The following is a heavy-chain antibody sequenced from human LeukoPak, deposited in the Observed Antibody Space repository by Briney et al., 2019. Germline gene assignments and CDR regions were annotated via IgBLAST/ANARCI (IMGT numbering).Heavy chain of an antibody. J-gene: IGHJ4*02. D-gene: IGHD5-12*01. CDR3: ATESFRKSGIDY. Sequence: GGSLRLSCAASGFTFTRFNMNWVRQAPGKGLEWVGHIKTKTDGGTPDYAAVVKGRFTISRDDSKNTLYLQMNSLRAEDTALYYCATESFRKSGIDYWGQGTQVTVSS. CDR1: GFTFTRFN. V-gene: IGHV3-15*01. CDR2: IKTKTDGGTP.